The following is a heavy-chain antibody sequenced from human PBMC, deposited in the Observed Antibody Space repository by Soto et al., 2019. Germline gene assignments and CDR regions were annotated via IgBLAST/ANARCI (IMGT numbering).Heavy chain of an antibody. J-gene: IGHJ4*02. CDR1: GFTFSSYA. D-gene: IGHD3-10*01. CDR3: AKSYGSGSYYSYFDY. CDR2: ISGSGGST. Sequence: PGGSLRLSCAASGFTFSSYAMSWVRQAPGKGLEWVSAISGSGGSTYYADSVKGRFTISRDNSKNTLYLQMNSLRAEDTAVYYCAKSYGSGSYYSYFDYWGQGTLVTVSS. V-gene: IGHV3-23*01.